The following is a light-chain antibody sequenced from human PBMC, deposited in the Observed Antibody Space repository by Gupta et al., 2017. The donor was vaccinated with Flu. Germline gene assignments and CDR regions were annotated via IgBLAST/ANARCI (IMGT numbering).Light chain of an antibody. CDR1: SLTKKY. V-gene: IGLV3-10*01. CDR2: EDS. Sequence: GQTARITCSGDSLTKKYAYWYKQKSGQAPVLVIYEDSKRPSGITERFSGSTSGTTATLTVSGAQVEDEANYYCYSTDSTGNHRVFGGGTKLTVL. CDR3: YSTDSTGNHRV. J-gene: IGLJ3*02.